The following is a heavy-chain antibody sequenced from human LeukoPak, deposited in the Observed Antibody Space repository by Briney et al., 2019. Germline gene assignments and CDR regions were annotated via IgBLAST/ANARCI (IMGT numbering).Heavy chain of an antibody. J-gene: IGHJ4*02. V-gene: IGHV3-9*01. CDR2: ISWNSGSI. CDR3: AKDSSSSWYRDFDY. Sequence: PGGSLRLSYAASGFTFDDYAMHWVRQAPGKGLEWVSGISWNSGSIGYADSVKGRFTISRDNAKNSLYLQMNSLRAEDTALYYCAKDSSSSWYRDFDYWGQGTLVTVSS. CDR1: GFTFDDYA. D-gene: IGHD6-13*01.